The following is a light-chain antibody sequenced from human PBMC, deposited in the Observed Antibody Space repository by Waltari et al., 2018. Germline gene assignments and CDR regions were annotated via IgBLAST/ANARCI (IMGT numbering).Light chain of an antibody. J-gene: IGKJ1*01. CDR1: QSVGRT. V-gene: IGKV3-20*01. CDR3: QHYVRLPAT. Sequence: ATLPCRASQSVGRTLAWYQQKPGQAPRLLMYGASSRATGTPDRFSGSGSGTDFSLTISRLEPEDFAVYYCQHYVRLPATFGQGTKVEIK. CDR2: GAS.